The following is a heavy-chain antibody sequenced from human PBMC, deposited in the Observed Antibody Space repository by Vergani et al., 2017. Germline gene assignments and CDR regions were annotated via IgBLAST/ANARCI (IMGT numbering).Heavy chain of an antibody. J-gene: IGHJ5*02. CDR2: IRYDGSNK. V-gene: IGHV3-30*02. CDR3: AKDRDSSSWYPNWFDP. D-gene: IGHD6-13*01. CDR1: GFTFSSYG. Sequence: QVQLVESGGGVVQPGGSLRLSCAASGFTFSSYGMHWVRQAPGKGLEWVAFIRYDGSNKYYEDSVKGRLTISRDNSKNTLYLQMNSLRAEDTAVYYCAKDRDSSSWYPNWFDPWGQGTLVTVSS.